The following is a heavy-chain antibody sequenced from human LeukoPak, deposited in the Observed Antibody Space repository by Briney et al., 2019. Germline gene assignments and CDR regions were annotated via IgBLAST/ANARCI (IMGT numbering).Heavy chain of an antibody. Sequence: VGSLRLSCAASGFTFSSYAMHWVRQAPGKGLEWVATIKQDGSVKYHVDSVKGRFTISRDNAKNSLYLQMNSLRAEDTAVYYCARGGGTFNYWGQGTLVTVSS. CDR2: IKQDGSVK. J-gene: IGHJ4*02. V-gene: IGHV3-7*04. CDR1: GFTFSSYA. CDR3: ARGGGTFNY. D-gene: IGHD2-15*01.